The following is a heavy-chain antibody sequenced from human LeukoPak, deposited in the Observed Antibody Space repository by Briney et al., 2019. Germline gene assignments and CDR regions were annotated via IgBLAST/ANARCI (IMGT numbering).Heavy chain of an antibody. CDR3: ARSPGPRGQQFYD. J-gene: IGHJ4*02. V-gene: IGHV5-51*01. CDR1: GYSFTTYW. D-gene: IGHD6-13*01. Sequence: AGESLKISCTGSGYSFTTYWIGWVRQMPGKGLEWMGIIYPGDSDTRYSPSFQGQVTISADKSISTAYLQWSSLKASDTAMYYCARSPGPRGQQFYDWGQGTLVTVSS. CDR2: IYPGDSDT.